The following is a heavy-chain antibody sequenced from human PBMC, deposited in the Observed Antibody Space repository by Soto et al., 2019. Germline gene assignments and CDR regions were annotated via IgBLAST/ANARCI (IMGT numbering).Heavy chain of an antibody. V-gene: IGHV1-46*01. CDR2: INPSGGGT. Sequence: QVQLMQSGAEVKKPGASVKVSCKASGYTFTTYYMHWVRQAPGQGLEWMGIINPSGGGTNYAQKFQDRVTMTRDTSTSTVYMQRSSLRSEDTAVYYCARAGRWQQLPRNFDYWGQGTLLTVSS. CDR1: GYTFTTYY. CDR3: ARAGRWQQLPRNFDY. J-gene: IGHJ4*02. D-gene: IGHD2-15*01.